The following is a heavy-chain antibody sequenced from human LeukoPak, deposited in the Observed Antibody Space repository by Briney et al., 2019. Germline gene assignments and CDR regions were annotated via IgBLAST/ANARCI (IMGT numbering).Heavy chain of an antibody. Sequence: SGTLSLTCAVSGGSISSSNWWSWVRQPPGKGREWIGEIYHSGSTNYNPSLKSRVTISVDKSKNQFSLKLSSVTAADTAVYYCARDSEYYYGSGSFNWFDPWGQGTLVTVSS. J-gene: IGHJ5*02. V-gene: IGHV4-4*02. CDR3: ARDSEYYYGSGSFNWFDP. CDR1: GGSISSSNW. D-gene: IGHD3-10*01. CDR2: IYHSGST.